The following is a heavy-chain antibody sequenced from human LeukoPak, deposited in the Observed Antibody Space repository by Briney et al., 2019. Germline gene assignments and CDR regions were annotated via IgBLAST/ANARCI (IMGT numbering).Heavy chain of an antibody. CDR3: AKDWSPETLHGAFDI. Sequence: PGGSLRHSCAASGFTFSSYSMNWVRQAPGKGLEWVAFIRYDGSNKYYADSVKGRFTISRDNSKNTLYLQMNSLRAEDTAVYYCAKDWSPETLHGAFDIWGQGTMVTVSS. V-gene: IGHV3-30*02. J-gene: IGHJ3*02. CDR2: IRYDGSNK. CDR1: GFTFSSYS.